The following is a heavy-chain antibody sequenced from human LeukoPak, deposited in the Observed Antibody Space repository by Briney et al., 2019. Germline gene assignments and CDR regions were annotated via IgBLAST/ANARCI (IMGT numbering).Heavy chain of an antibody. V-gene: IGHV3-21*01. D-gene: IGHD2-2*01. CDR3: ARAYCSSTSCFQTFDY. CDR2: ISSSSSYI. Sequence: GGSLRLSCAASGFTFGSYSMNWVRQAPGKGLEWVSSISSSSSYIYYADSVTPRFTISRANAKNSLYLQMNRLRAEDTAVYYCARAYCSSTSCFQTFDYWGQGTLVTVSS. J-gene: IGHJ4*02. CDR1: GFTFGSYS.